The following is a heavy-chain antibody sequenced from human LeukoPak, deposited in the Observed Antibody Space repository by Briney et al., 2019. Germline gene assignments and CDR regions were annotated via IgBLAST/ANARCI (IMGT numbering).Heavy chain of an antibody. CDR1: GFTFSSYE. CDR2: ISSGGGTI. J-gene: IGHJ4*02. Sequence: GGSLRLSCAASGFTFSSYEMNWVRQAPGKGLEWMSYISSGGGTIFYADSVKGRFTISRDNAKQSLYLQMNSLRVEDTAVYYCATSRRSTMTYHFDYWGQGILVTVSS. CDR3: ATSRRSTMTYHFDY. V-gene: IGHV3-48*03.